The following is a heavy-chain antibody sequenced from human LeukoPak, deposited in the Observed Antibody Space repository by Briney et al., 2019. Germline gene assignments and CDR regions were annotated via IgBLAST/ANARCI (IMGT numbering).Heavy chain of an antibody. V-gene: IGHV4-34*01. D-gene: IGHD2-15*01. Sequence: PSETLSLTCAVYGGSFSGYCWSWIRQPPGKGLEWIGEINHSGSTNYNPSLKSRVTISVDTSKNQFSLKLSSVTAADTAVYYCARENDCSGGSCYSVDYWGQGTLVTVSS. J-gene: IGHJ4*02. CDR2: INHSGST. CDR3: ARENDCSGGSCYSVDY. CDR1: GGSFSGYC.